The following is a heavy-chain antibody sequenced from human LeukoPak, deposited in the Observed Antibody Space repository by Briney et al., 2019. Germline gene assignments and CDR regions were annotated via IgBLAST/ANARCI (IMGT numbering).Heavy chain of an antibody. CDR1: GGTFSSYT. V-gene: IGHV1-69*04. D-gene: IGHD2-2*01. CDR2: IIPILGIA. Sequence: SVKVSCKASGGTFSSYTISLVRQAPGQGLEWMGRIIPILGIANYAQKFQGRVTITADKSTSTAYMELSSLRSEDTAVYYCARDLYCSSTSCTRMPSWGQGTLVTVSS. CDR3: ARDLYCSSTSCTRMPS. J-gene: IGHJ5*02.